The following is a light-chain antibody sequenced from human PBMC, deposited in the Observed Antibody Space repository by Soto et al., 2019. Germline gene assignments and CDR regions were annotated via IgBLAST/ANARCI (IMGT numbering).Light chain of an antibody. J-gene: IGKJ5*01. CDR2: AAS. CDR3: QQLNSYPLT. Sequence: MKLYRPPSSLSASIGDRVTITCLASQDISSFLAWYQQKPGKAPKLLIYAASTLQSGVPSRFSGSGSGTDFTLTISSLQPEDFATYFCQQLNSYPLTFGQGTRLEI. CDR1: QDISSF. V-gene: IGKV1-9*01.